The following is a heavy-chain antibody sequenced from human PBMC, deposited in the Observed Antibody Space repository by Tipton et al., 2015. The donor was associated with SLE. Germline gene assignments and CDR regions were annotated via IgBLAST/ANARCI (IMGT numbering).Heavy chain of an antibody. J-gene: IGHJ4*02. CDR2: INHSGST. Sequence: LRLSCAASGFTFSSYSMNWIRQPPGKGLEWIGEINHSGSTNYNPSLKSRVTISVDTSKNQFSLKLSSVTAADTAVYYCARGWYCSGGSCPDYWGQGTLVTVSS. V-gene: IGHV4-34*01. CDR1: GFTFSSYS. CDR3: ARGWYCSGGSCPDY. D-gene: IGHD2-15*01.